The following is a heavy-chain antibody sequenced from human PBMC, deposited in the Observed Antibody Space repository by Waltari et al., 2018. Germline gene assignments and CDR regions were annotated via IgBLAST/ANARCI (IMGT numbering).Heavy chain of an antibody. CDR3: ARERGYGSGGSCYGGGAFDI. CDR2: TNPNSGGT. D-gene: IGHD2-15*01. V-gene: IGHV1-2*06. CDR1: GYTFTGYY. J-gene: IGHJ3*02. Sequence: VQLVQSGAEVKKPGASVKVSCKASGYTFTGYYMHWVRQAPGQGLGWMGRTNPNSGGTKYAQKFQGRVTMTRETSISTAYMELSRLRSDDTAVYYCARERGYGSGGSCYGGGAFDIWGQGTMVTVSS.